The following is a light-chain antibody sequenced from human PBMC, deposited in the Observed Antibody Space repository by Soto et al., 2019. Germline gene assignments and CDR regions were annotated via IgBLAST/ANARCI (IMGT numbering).Light chain of an antibody. CDR2: GNS. V-gene: IGLV1-40*01. Sequence: QSVLTQPPSVSGAPGQRGTISCTGSSSNIGAGYDVHWYQQLPGTAPKLLIYGNSNRPSGVPDRFSGSKAGTSASLAITGLQAEDEADYYCQSYDSSLSGLHVVFGGGTKLTVL. J-gene: IGLJ2*01. CDR3: QSYDSSLSGLHVV. CDR1: SSNIGAGYD.